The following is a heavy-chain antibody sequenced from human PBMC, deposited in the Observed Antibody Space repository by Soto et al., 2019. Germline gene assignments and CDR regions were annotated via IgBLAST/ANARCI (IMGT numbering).Heavy chain of an antibody. J-gene: IGHJ4*02. CDR2: INPSGGST. D-gene: IGHD3-3*01. CDR1: GYTFTSYY. Sequence: ASVKVSCKASGYTFTSYYMHWVRQAPGQGLEWMGIINPSGGSTSYAQKFQGRVTMTRDTSTSTVYMELSSLRSEDTAVYYCARGEDVTIFGVVIPYFDYWGQGTLVTVSS. V-gene: IGHV1-46*01. CDR3: ARGEDVTIFGVVIPYFDY.